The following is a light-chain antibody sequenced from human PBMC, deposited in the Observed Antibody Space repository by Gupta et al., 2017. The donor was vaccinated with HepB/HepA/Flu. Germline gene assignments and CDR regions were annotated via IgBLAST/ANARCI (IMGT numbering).Light chain of an antibody. V-gene: IGKV3-11*01. CDR3: QQRYNWPLT. J-gene: IGKJ4*01. CDR1: QSISSF. CDR2: GAS. Sequence: EIVLTQSPGTLSLSPGERATLSCRACQSISSFLAWYQQTPGQAPRLLIYGASNRATGIPARFSGSGSGTDFTLTISNLEPEDFAVYYCQQRYNWPLTFGGGTKVEIK.